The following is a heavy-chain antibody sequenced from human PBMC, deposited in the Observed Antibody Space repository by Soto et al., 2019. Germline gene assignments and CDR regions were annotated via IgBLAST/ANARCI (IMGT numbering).Heavy chain of an antibody. D-gene: IGHD2-2*01. CDR1: GFTFSNAW. CDR2: IKSKTDGGAT. Sequence: GGSLRLSCAASGFTFSNAWINWVRQAPGKGLEWVGRIKSKTDGGATDYAEPVKGRFAISRDDSNNMVYLQMNSLKIEDTAVYYCTTDSYSSIIIVRFDYWGHGTLVTVSS. V-gene: IGHV3-15*07. J-gene: IGHJ4*01. CDR3: TTDSYSSIIIVRFDY.